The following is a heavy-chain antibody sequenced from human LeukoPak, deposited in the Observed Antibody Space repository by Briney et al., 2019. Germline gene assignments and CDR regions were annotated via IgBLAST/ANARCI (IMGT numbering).Heavy chain of an antibody. J-gene: IGHJ4*02. CDR1: GFTLKNHW. V-gene: IGHV3-11*01. Sequence: GGSRRLSCAASGFTLKNHWMHWVRQAPGKGLEWVSYISSSGSTIYYADSVKGRFTISRDNAKNSLYLQMNSLRAEDTAVYYCARGRSGYDFGYWGQGTLVTVSS. CDR3: ARGRSGYDFGY. D-gene: IGHD5-12*01. CDR2: ISSSGSTI.